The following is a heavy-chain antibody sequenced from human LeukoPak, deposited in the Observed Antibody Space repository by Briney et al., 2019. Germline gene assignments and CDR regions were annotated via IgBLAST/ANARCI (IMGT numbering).Heavy chain of an antibody. Sequence: GGSLRLSCAGSGFSFNNYEMNWVRQAPGKGLEWISYITSSGTTIYYADSVRGRFTISRDNAKSSLYLQMNSLSVEDTAVYYFVCRVQRNHGAGCLDKWGQGTLVTVSS. CDR1: GFSFNNYE. CDR2: ITSSGTTI. V-gene: IGHV3-48*03. D-gene: IGHD3-10*01. CDR3: VCRVQRNHGAGCLDK. J-gene: IGHJ4*02.